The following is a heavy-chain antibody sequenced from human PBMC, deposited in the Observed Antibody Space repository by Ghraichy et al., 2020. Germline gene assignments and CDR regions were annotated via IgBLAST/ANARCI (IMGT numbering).Heavy chain of an antibody. CDR3: AHKGDYDFWSGYYGG. V-gene: IGHV2-5*01. J-gene: IGHJ4*02. CDR1: GFSLSTSGVG. Sequence: SGPTLVKPTQTLTLTCTFSGFSLSTSGVGVGWIRQPPGKALEWLALIYWNGDKRYSPSLKSRLTITKDTSKNQVVLTMTNMDPVDTATYYCAHKGDYDFWSGYYGGWGQGTLVTVSS. D-gene: IGHD3-3*01. CDR2: IYWNGDK.